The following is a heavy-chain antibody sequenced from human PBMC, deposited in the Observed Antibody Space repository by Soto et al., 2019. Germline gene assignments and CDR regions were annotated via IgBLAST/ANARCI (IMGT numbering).Heavy chain of an antibody. V-gene: IGHV1-18*01. CDR2: ISAYNGNT. D-gene: IGHD1-1*01. CDR1: GYTFTSYG. CDR3: ARDKDRLQLGGNYYYITDV. J-gene: IGHJ6*02. Sequence: ASVKVSCKASGYTFTSYGISWVRQAPGQGLEWMGWISAYNGNTNYAQKLQGRVTMTTDTSTSTAYMELRSLRSDDTAVYYCARDKDRLQLGGNYYYITDVWGQGTTVTVS.